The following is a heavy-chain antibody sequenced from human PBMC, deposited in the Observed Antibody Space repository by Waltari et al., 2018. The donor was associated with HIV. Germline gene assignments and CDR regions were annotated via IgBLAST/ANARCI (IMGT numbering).Heavy chain of an antibody. CDR2: ISSSSTYI. V-gene: IGHV3-21*01. J-gene: IGHJ4*02. D-gene: IGHD6-13*01. CDR1: GFTLSRLS. CDR3: AREPGIAAADF. Sequence: EVRLVESGGGLVKPGGSLRLPWAASGFTLSRLSMNWVRQAPGKGLECVSSISSSSTYIYYADSVKGRFTISRDNAKNSLYLQMNSLRAEDTAVYYCAREPGIAAADFWGQGTLVTVSS.